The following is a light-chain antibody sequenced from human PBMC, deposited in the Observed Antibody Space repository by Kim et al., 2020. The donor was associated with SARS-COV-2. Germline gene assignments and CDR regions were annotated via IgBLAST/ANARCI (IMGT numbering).Light chain of an antibody. J-gene: IGLJ3*02. Sequence: SYELTQPPSVSVAPGKTARITCGGNNIERKGVHWFKQRPGQAPVLVISYDSDRPSGIPERFSGSNSGNTATLTISRVEAGDEADYYCQVWDISSDHWVFGGGTKLTVL. CDR2: YDS. V-gene: IGLV3-21*04. CDR1: NIERKG. CDR3: QVWDISSDHWV.